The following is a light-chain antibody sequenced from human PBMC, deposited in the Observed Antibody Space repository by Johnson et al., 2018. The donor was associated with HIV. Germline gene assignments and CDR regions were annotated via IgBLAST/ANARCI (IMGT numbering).Light chain of an antibody. CDR2: DNN. CDR3: GTWDTSLSVYV. V-gene: IGLV1-51*01. CDR1: SSNIGNNY. Sequence: QSVLTQPPSVSAAPGQKVTISCSGSSSNIGNNYVSWYQQLPGTAPKLLIYDNNKRPSGIPDRFSGSKSGTSVTLAITGLQTGDEADYYCGTWDTSLSVYVLGTWTKGTVL. J-gene: IGLJ1*01.